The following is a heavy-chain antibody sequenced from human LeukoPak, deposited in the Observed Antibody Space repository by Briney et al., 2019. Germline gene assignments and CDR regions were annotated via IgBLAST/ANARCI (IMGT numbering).Heavy chain of an antibody. D-gene: IGHD6-6*01. CDR3: ARVSLRIAAREGFDY. Sequence: SETLSLTCTVSGGSISSNYWSWIRQPPGKGLEWVGYMYYSGGTNYNPSLESRVTISGDTSKNQFSLKLSSVTAADTAVYYCARVSLRIAAREGFDYWGQGTLVTVSS. J-gene: IGHJ4*02. CDR2: MYYSGGT. V-gene: IGHV4-59*12. CDR1: GGSISSNY.